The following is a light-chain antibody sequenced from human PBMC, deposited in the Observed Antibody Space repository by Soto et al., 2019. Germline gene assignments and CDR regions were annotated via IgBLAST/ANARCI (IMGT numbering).Light chain of an antibody. J-gene: IGLJ2*01. CDR3: YSCTGNSVI. Sequence: QSALTQPASVSGSPGQSITISCTGTSGDVGAYDCVSWYQQHPGKAPKLMIYEVTNRPSGVSTRCSGSKSGNAASLSISGGQAEDEADYYCYSCTGNSVIFGGGTKLTVL. CDR1: SGDVGAYDC. V-gene: IGLV2-14*01. CDR2: EVT.